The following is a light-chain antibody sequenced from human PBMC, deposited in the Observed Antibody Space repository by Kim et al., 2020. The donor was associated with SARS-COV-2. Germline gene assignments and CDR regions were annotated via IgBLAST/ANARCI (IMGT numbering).Light chain of an antibody. CDR2: AAS. CDR3: QKCDSAPWT. Sequence: DIQMTQSPSSLSASVGDRVTITCRASQDISNYLAWFQLKPGIAPKLLIYAASALQPGVPSRFSGSGSGTDFTLTVTSLQPEDVATYYCQKCDSAPWTFGQGTKVDIK. CDR1: QDISNY. V-gene: IGKV1-27*01. J-gene: IGKJ1*01.